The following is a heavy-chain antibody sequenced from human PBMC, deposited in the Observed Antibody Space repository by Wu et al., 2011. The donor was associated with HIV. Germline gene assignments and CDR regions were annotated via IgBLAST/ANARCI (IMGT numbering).Heavy chain of an antibody. V-gene: IGHV1-69*05. CDR1: GGTFSRNA. CDR3: AREGPHYYESSGYYPEYFHH. Sequence: QVQLVQSGAEVKKPGSSVKVSCKASGGTFSRNAISWVRQAPGQGLEWMGGIIPIFGTANYAQKFQGRVTITTDESTSTAYMELSSLRSEDTALYYCAREGPHYYESSGYYPEYFHHWGQGTLVTVSS. CDR2: IIPIFGTA. J-gene: IGHJ1*01. D-gene: IGHD3-22*01.